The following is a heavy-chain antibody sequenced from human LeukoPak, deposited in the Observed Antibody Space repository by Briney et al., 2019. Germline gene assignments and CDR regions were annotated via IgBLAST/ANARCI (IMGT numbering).Heavy chain of an antibody. V-gene: IGHV3-21*01. CDR1: GFTFNRYS. CDR3: ARDREEDYYMDV. Sequence: PGGSLRLSCAASGFTFNRYSMNWVRQAPGKGLKWVSSISSSSRYIYYADSVKGRFTISRDNAKNSLYLQMNSLRAEDTAVYYCARDREEDYYMDVWGKGTTVTVSS. J-gene: IGHJ6*03. CDR2: ISSSSRYI.